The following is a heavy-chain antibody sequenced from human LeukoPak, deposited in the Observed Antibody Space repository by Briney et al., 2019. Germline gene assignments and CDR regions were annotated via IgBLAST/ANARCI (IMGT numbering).Heavy chain of an antibody. J-gene: IGHJ4*02. D-gene: IGHD5-24*01. V-gene: IGHV1-69*13. CDR3: ARSRDGYNCVAFDY. CDR2: IIPIFGTA. Sequence: SVKVSCKASGGTFSSYAISWVRQAPGQGLEWMGGIIPIFGTANYAQKFQGRVTITADESTSTAYMELSSLRSEDTAVYYCARSRDGYNCVAFDYWGQGTLVTVSS. CDR1: GGTFSSYA.